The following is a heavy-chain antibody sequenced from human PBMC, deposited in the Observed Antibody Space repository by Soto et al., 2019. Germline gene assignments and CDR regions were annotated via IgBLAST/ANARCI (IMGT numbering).Heavy chain of an antibody. Sequence: PSETLSLTCTISGGPISNYYLSWIRPPPGKGLEWIGYMGYSGYTSYNPSLRSRVTISLDTSKNQFSLKLSSVTAADTAMYYCARPKTIGAAAGKGWFDPWGQGTLVTVSS. CDR3: ARPKTIGAAAGKGWFDP. CDR2: MGYSGYT. J-gene: IGHJ5*02. D-gene: IGHD6-13*01. V-gene: IGHV4-59*08. CDR1: GGPISNYY.